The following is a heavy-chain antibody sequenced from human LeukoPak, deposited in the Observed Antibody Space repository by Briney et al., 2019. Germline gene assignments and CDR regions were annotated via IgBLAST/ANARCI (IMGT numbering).Heavy chain of an antibody. J-gene: IGHJ6*03. Sequence: SETLSLTCTVSGGSISSYYWSWIRQPPGKGLEWIGYIYYSGSANYNPSLKSRVTMSVDTSKNQFSLKLSSVTAADTAVYYCARGAAAADYCYYYMDVWGKGTTVTVSS. D-gene: IGHD6-13*01. CDR1: GGSISSYY. CDR3: ARGAAAADYCYYYMDV. V-gene: IGHV4-59*12. CDR2: IYYSGSA.